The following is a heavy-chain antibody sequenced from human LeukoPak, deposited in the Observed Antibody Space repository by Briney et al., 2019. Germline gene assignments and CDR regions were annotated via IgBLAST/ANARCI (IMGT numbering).Heavy chain of an antibody. Sequence: PGGSLRLSCAASGFAFKNAWMSWVRQAPGKGLEWLGLIKRKSEGATTDYSAPVKGRFTISRDDSENTLYLQMSSLKTEDTAVYYCARRALTMARGARPYYFDYWGQGTLVTVSS. V-gene: IGHV3-15*01. CDR2: IKRKSEGATT. CDR3: ARRALTMARGARPYYFDY. D-gene: IGHD3-10*01. CDR1: GFAFKNAW. J-gene: IGHJ4*02.